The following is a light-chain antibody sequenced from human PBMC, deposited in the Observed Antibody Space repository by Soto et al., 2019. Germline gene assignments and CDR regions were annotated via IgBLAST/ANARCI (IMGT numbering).Light chain of an antibody. CDR1: QFIANY. Sequence: DIRMTQSPSSLSASVGDGVTLTCRASQFIANYLNWYQQRPGKVPEVLIYGATTLQSGIPSRFAGSGYGTDFTLTIRNVQPEDSATYYCQHVYKFPHTFGQGTKLEV. J-gene: IGKJ2*01. CDR3: QHVYKFPHT. V-gene: IGKV1-39*01. CDR2: GAT.